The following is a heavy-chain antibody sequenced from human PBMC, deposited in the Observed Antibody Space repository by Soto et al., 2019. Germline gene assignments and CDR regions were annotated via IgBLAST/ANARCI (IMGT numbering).Heavy chain of an antibody. D-gene: IGHD3-3*01. CDR2: ISYDGSNK. CDR1: GFTFSSYG. V-gene: IGHV3-30*18. J-gene: IGHJ4*02. Sequence: QVQLVESGGGVVQPGRSLRLSCAASGFTFSSYGMHWVRQAPGKGLEWVAVISYDGSNKYYADSVKGRFTISRDNSKNTLYLQMNGLRAEDTAVYYCAKVPLEWLLSPSGYFDYWGQGTLVTVSS. CDR3: AKVPLEWLLSPSGYFDY.